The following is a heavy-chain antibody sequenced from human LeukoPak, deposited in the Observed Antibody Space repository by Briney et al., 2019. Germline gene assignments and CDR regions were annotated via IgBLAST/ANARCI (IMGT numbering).Heavy chain of an antibody. Sequence: ASVKVSCKASNNTLSNNGITWVRQAPGQGLEWMGWTSGYNTYTTYAQKFQDRVTMTKDTSTNTAYMELSSLRSEDTAVYYCARSLSYYDILTGYSYWGQGTLVTVSS. CDR3: ARSLSYYDILTGYSY. CDR1: NNTLSNNG. CDR2: TSGYNTYT. D-gene: IGHD3-9*01. J-gene: IGHJ4*02. V-gene: IGHV1-18*01.